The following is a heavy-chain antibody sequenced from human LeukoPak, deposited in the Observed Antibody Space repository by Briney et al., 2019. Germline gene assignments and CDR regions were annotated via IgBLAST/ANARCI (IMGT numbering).Heavy chain of an antibody. J-gene: IGHJ4*02. D-gene: IGHD1-1*01. CDR1: GFTFSDYD. V-gene: IGHV3-13*01. CDR2: IGTAGDT. CDR3: ARVAKERVGGVYYFDY. Sequence: GGSLRLSCAASGFTFSDYDMHWVRQATGKGLEWVSAIGTAGDTYYTGAVKGRFTISRENDKNSLYLQMNSLSAGDTAVYYCARVAKERVGGVYYFDYWGQGTLVTVSS.